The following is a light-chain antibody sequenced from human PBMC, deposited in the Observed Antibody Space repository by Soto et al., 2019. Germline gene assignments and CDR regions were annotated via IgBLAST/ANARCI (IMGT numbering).Light chain of an antibody. CDR3: SSYTTSSPLGV. CDR2: DVS. V-gene: IGLV2-14*03. CDR1: SSDVGGYEY. J-gene: IGLJ1*01. Sequence: QSALTQPASVSGSPGQSITISCTGTSSDVGGYEYVSWYQQQPGKAPKRIIYDVSDRPSGVSNRFSGSKSGNTASLAISGLQAEDEADYYCSSYTTSSPLGVFGTGTKVTVL.